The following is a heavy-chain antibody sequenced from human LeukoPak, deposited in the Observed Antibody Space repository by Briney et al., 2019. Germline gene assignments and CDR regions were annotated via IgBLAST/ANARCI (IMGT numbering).Heavy chain of an antibody. V-gene: IGHV3-9*01. D-gene: IGHD5-18*01. J-gene: IGHJ4*02. CDR2: ISWNSGSI. CDR3: AKDIDTAMDYPGFDY. Sequence: PGRSLRLSCAASGFTFDDYAMHWVRQAPGKGLEWVSGISWNSGSIGYADSVKGRFTISRDNAKNSLYLQMNSLRAEDTALYYCAKDIDTAMDYPGFDYWGQGTLVTVSS. CDR1: GFTFDDYA.